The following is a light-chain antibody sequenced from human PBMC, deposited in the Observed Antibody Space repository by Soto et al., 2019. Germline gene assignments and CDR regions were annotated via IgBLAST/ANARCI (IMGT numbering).Light chain of an antibody. Sequence: DIVMTQSPLSLPVTPGEPASISCRSSQSLLHSNGYNYLDWYLQKPGQSPQLLIYLGSNRASGVPDRFSGSGSGTAFTLKISRVEADDVEVYYCMQALQTPRTFGQGTKVEIK. CDR2: LGS. CDR1: QSLLHSNGYNY. V-gene: IGKV2-28*01. CDR3: MQALQTPRT. J-gene: IGKJ1*01.